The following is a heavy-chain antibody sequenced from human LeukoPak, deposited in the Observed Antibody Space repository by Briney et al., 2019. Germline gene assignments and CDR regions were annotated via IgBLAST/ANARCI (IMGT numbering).Heavy chain of an antibody. CDR3: AKDTGSPADAITMEDNAFDI. CDR2: ISWSSGII. CDR1: GFISDDHG. D-gene: IGHD3-3*01. V-gene: IGHV3-9*02. J-gene: IGHJ3*02. Sequence: GGSLRLSCAASGFISDDHGMHWVRQAPGKGLEWVSGISWSSGIIGYADSVKGRFTISRDNAKNSLDLQMESLRAEDTAVYYCAKDTGSPADAITMEDNAFDIWGQGTMVTVSS.